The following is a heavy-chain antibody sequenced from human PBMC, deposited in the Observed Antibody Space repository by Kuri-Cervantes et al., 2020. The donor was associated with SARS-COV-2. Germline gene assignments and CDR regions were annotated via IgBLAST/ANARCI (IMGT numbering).Heavy chain of an antibody. CDR2: IIPIFGTA. V-gene: IGHV1-69*05. CDR3: ARDRGPGQLLYSAFRWFDP. CDR1: GGTFSSYA. Sequence: SVKVSCKASGGTFSSYAISWVRQAPGQGLEWMGGIIPIFGTANYAQKFQGGVTITTDESTSTAYMELSSLRSEDTAVYYCARDRGPGQLLYSAFRWFDPWGQGTLVTVSS. J-gene: IGHJ5*02. D-gene: IGHD2-2*02.